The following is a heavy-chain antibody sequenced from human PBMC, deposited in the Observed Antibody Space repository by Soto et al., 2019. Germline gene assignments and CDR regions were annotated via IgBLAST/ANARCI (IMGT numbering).Heavy chain of an antibody. D-gene: IGHD3-22*01. J-gene: IGHJ4*02. CDR2: IIPIFGTA. Sequence: QVQLVQSGAEVKKPGSSVKVSCKASGGPFSSYAISWVRQAPGQGLEWMGGIIPIFGTANYAQKFQGRVTITADESTSTAYMELSSLRSEDTAVYYCAREYTMIVVARGYFDYCGQGTLVTVSS. CDR1: GGPFSSYA. V-gene: IGHV1-69*01. CDR3: AREYTMIVVARGYFDY.